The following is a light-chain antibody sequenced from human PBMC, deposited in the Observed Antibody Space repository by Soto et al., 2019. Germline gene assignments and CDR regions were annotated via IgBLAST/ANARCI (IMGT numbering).Light chain of an antibody. Sequence: DIPMTQSPSSLSASVGDRVTITCQASQDISNHLNWYQQKPGKAPNLLIYHASNLEKGVPSRFSGSGSGTDFSFTISSLQPEDIATYYCQQYDDLPTYTFGQGTKVEIK. CDR3: QQYDDLPTYT. CDR1: QDISNH. CDR2: HAS. J-gene: IGKJ2*01. V-gene: IGKV1-33*01.